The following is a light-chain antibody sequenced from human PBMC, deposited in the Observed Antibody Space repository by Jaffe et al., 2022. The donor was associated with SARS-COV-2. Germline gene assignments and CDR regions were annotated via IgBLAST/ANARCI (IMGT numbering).Light chain of an antibody. V-gene: IGKV3-20*01. CDR2: DAS. J-gene: IGKJ2*01. Sequence: EIVLTQSPGSLYVSPGERATLSCRASQSITNSYLAWYQQRPDRAPRLLIYDASTRAAGIPDRFSGSGSGTDFTLTISRLEPEDFAVYYCQQYGGLYSYTFGQGTKLEIK. CDR3: QQYGGLYSYT. CDR1: QSITNSY.